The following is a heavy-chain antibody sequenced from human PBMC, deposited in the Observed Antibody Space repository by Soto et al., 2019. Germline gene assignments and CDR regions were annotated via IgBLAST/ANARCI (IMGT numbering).Heavy chain of an antibody. CDR1: GYSFTSYW. CDR2: IYPGESDT. Sequence: GESLKISCKGSGYSFTSYWIGWVRQMPGKGLEWMGIIYPGESDTRYSPSFQGQVTISADKSISTAYLQWSSLTASDTAMYYCARNQNDFWSGQNFDYWGQGTLVTVSS. D-gene: IGHD3-3*01. CDR3: ARNQNDFWSGQNFDY. J-gene: IGHJ4*02. V-gene: IGHV5-51*01.